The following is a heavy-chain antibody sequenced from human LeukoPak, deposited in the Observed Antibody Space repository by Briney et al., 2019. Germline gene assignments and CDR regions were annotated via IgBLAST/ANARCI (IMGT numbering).Heavy chain of an antibody. CDR1: GFTFSSYG. V-gene: IGHV3-23*01. J-gene: IGHJ4*02. Sequence: GGSLRLSCAASGFTFSSYGMSWVRQAPGKGLEWVSAISGSGGSTYYADSVKGRFTISRDNSKNTLYLQMNSLRAEDTAVYYCAKASRYCSSTSCPMDYWGQGTLVTVSS. CDR3: AKASRYCSSTSCPMDY. CDR2: ISGSGGST. D-gene: IGHD2-2*01.